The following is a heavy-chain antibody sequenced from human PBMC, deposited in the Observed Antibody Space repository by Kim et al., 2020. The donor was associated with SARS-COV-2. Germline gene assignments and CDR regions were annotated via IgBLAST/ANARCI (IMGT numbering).Heavy chain of an antibody. J-gene: IGHJ5*02. D-gene: IGHD6-19*01. V-gene: IGHV3-66*01. CDR3: AAEGRSGWFNWFDP. Sequence: YANHVEGRFTISRDNATNTLYLQMTSLRAEDTDVYYCAAEGRSGWFNWFDPWGQGTLVTVSS.